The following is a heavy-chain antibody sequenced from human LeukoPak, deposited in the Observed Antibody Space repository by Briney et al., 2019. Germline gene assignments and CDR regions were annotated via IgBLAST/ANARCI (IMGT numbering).Heavy chain of an antibody. CDR3: ARDKQGYCSSTSCPPNYYYYMDV. J-gene: IGHJ6*03. V-gene: IGHV4-4*07. D-gene: IGHD2-2*01. Sequence: SETLSLTCTVSGGSISSYYWSWIRQPAGKGLEWIGRIYTSGSTNYNPSLKSRVTMSVDTSKNQFSLKLSPVTAADTAVYYCARDKQGYCSSTSCPPNYYYYMDVWGKGTTVTVSS. CDR1: GGSISSYY. CDR2: IYTSGST.